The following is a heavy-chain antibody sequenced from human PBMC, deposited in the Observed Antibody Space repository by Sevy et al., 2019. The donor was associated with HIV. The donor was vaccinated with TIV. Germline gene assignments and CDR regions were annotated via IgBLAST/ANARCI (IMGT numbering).Heavy chain of an antibody. Sequence: ASVKVSCKVSGHTLTALSIHWVRQAPGKGLEWMGGFDPEGGETFYAQKFQGRVTMTEDTSTDTAYMDLSSLTSEDTAVYYCARDRNYYGSGRSFDSWGQRTLVTVSS. D-gene: IGHD3-10*01. CDR1: GHTLTALS. V-gene: IGHV1-24*01. CDR3: ARDRNYYGSGRSFDS. CDR2: FDPEGGET. J-gene: IGHJ4*02.